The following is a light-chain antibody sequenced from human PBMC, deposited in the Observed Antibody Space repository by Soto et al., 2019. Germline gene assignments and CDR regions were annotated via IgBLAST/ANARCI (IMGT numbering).Light chain of an antibody. CDR2: DAS. Sequence: IVLTQSPVTLSSSLGERDTLSCRASQSIASHLAWYQQKPGQAPRLLIHDASSRATGIPARFSGSGSGTDFTLTISSLEPEDFAVYYCQQRNNWPPSITFGPGTRLEIK. J-gene: IGKJ5*01. V-gene: IGKV3-11*01. CDR1: QSIASH. CDR3: QQRNNWPPSIT.